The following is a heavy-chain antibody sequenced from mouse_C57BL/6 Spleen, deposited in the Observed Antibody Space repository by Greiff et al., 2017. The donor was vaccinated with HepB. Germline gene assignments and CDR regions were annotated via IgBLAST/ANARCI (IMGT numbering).Heavy chain of an antibody. J-gene: IGHJ2*01. V-gene: IGHV14-2*01. D-gene: IGHD2-4*01. CDR1: GFNIKDYY. CDR2: IDPEDGET. Sequence: EVQLQESGAELVKPGASVKLSCTASGFNIKDYYMHWVKQRTEQGLEWIGRIDPEDGETKYAPNFQGKATITADTSSNTAYLQLSSLTSEDTAVYYCAREDYDGFYYFDYWGQGTTLTVSS. CDR3: AREDYDGFYYFDY.